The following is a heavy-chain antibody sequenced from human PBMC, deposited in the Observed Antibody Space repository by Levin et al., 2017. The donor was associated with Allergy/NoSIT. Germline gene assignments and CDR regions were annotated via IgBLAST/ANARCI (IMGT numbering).Heavy chain of an antibody. J-gene: IGHJ4*02. V-gene: IGHV6-1*01. CDR3: TREHAWGSVDY. CDR2: TYYRSKWYN. Sequence: SETLSLTCAISGDSVSSNSAVWNWIRQSPSRGLEWLGRTYYRSKWYNDYAVSVESRIAINADTSKNQFSLQLNSVTPEDTAIYYCTREHAWGSVDYWGQGTLVTVSS. CDR1: GDSVSSNSAV. D-gene: IGHD7-27*01.